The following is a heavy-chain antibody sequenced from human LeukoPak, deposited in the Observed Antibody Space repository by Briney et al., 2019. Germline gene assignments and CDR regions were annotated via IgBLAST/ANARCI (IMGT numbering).Heavy chain of an antibody. CDR2: IRYDGSNK. J-gene: IGHJ3*02. Sequence: GGSLRLSCAASGFTFSSYGMHWVRQAPGKGLEWVAFIRYDGSNKYYADSVKGRFTISRDNSKNTLYLQMNSLRAEDTAVYYCAKDLSATVTTLERWVDAFDIWGQGTMVTVSS. D-gene: IGHD4-17*01. V-gene: IGHV3-30*02. CDR1: GFTFSSYG. CDR3: AKDLSATVTTLERWVDAFDI.